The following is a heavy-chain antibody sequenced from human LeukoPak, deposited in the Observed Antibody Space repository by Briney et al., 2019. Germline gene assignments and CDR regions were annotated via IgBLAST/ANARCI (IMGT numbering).Heavy chain of an antibody. D-gene: IGHD3-22*01. Sequence: ASVKVSCKASGYTFTSYDINWVRQVPGQGLEWMGWMNPNSGNTGYAQKFQGRVTMTRNTSISTAYMELSSLRSEDTAVYYCATFDYYDSSGYYHWGQGTLVTVSS. V-gene: IGHV1-8*01. J-gene: IGHJ5*02. CDR2: MNPNSGNT. CDR3: ATFDYYDSSGYYH. CDR1: GYTFTSYD.